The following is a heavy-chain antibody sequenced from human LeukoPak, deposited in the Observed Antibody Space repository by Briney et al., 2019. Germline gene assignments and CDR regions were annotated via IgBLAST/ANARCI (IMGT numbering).Heavy chain of an antibody. CDR2: ISGSGGST. D-gene: IGHD3-9*01. J-gene: IGHJ5*02. Sequence: GGSLRLSCAASGFTFSDYYMSWIRQAPGKGLEWVSAISGSGGSTYYADSVKGRFTISRDNSKNTLYLQMNSLRAEDTAVYYCASQPFDWSPSLNWFDPWGQGTLVTVSS. CDR3: ASQPFDWSPSLNWFDP. CDR1: GFTFSDYY. V-gene: IGHV3-23*01.